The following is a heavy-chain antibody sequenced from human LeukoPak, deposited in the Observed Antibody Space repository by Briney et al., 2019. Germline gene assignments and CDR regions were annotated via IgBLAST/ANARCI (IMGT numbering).Heavy chain of an antibody. CDR2: INPSGGST. J-gene: IGHJ4*02. D-gene: IGHD3-22*01. CDR3: ARAEVATYYYDSSGLTGEFDY. Sequence: VSVKVSCKASGYTFTSYYMHWVRQAPGQGLEWMGIINPSGGSTSYAQKFQGRVTMTRDTSTSTVYMELSSLRSEDTAVYYCARAEVATYYYDSSGLTGEFDYWGQGTLVTVSS. CDR1: GYTFTSYY. V-gene: IGHV1-46*01.